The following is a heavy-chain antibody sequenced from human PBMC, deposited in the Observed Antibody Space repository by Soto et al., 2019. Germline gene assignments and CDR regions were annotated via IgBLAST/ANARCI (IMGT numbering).Heavy chain of an antibody. CDR3: AKGRGGSGSLTPRVDF. CDR1: GVTFNNYA. Sequence: EVQLLASGGGLVQPGGSLRLSCAASGVTFNNYAMTWVRQAPGKGLEWVSAISGGGDTTSYADSVKGRFTVSRDGSKNTLYLQMSSLRAEDTALYYCAKGRGGSGSLTPRVDFWGQGTLVTVSS. CDR2: ISGGGDTT. D-gene: IGHD3-10*01. V-gene: IGHV3-23*01. J-gene: IGHJ4*02.